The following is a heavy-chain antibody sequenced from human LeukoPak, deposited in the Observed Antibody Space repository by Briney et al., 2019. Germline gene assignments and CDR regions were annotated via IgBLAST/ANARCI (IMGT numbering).Heavy chain of an antibody. CDR2: IYYSGST. Sequence: SETLSLTCTVSGGSISIYYWSWIRQPPGKGLEWIGYIYYSGSTNYNPSLKSRVTISVDTSKNQFSLKLSSVTAADTAVYYCARGGGWNDRNFYYYYYGMDVWGQGTTVTVSS. J-gene: IGHJ6*02. CDR1: GGSISIYY. V-gene: IGHV4-59*01. CDR3: ARGGGWNDRNFYYYYYGMDV. D-gene: IGHD1-1*01.